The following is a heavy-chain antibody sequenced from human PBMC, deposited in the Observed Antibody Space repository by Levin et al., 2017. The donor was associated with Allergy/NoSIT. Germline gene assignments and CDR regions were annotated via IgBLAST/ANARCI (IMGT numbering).Heavy chain of an antibody. J-gene: IGHJ6*03. V-gene: IGHV1-8*01. CDR3: ARALRVARSGSLYYYMDV. CDR1: GYTFISYD. D-gene: IGHD3-3*01. CDR2: INPNSGNT. Sequence: ASVKVSCKSSGYTFISYDINWVRQANGQGLEWMGWINPNSGNTGYAQKFQGRVTMTRDTSTRTVYMELSSLRSDDTAVYYCARALRVARSGSLYYYMDVWGHGTQVTVSS.